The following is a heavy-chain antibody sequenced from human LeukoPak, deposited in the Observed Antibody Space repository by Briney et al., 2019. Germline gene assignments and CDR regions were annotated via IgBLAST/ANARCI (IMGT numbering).Heavy chain of an antibody. V-gene: IGHV1-2*02. Sequence: GASVKVSCKASGYTFTGYYMHWVRQAPGQGLEWMGWINPNSGGINYAQKFQGSVTMTRDTSMSTAYMEVTRLTSDDTAVYFCARSSDYSNYIIDYWGQGTLVTVSS. J-gene: IGHJ4*02. CDR2: INPNSGGI. CDR3: ARSSDYSNYIIDY. CDR1: GYTFTGYY. D-gene: IGHD4-11*01.